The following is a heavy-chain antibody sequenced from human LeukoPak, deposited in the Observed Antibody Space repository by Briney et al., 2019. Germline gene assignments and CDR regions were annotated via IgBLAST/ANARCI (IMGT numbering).Heavy chain of an antibody. J-gene: IGHJ4*02. CDR3: ARSGSGYLRYYFDY. D-gene: IGHD5-12*01. CDR1: GGSFSGCY. CDR2: INHSGST. Sequence: SETLSLTCAVYGGSFSGCYWSWIRQPPGKGLEWIGEINHSGSTNYNPSLKSRVTISVDTSKNQFSLKLSSVTAADTAVYYCARSGSGYLRYYFDYWGQGTLVTVSS. V-gene: IGHV4-34*01.